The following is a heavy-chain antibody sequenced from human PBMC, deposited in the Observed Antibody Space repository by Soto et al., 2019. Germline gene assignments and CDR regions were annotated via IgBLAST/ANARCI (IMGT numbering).Heavy chain of an antibody. CDR3: GLFFSAGAFDDY. J-gene: IGHJ4*02. V-gene: IGHV4-30-2*01. Sequence: TSETLSLTCVVSGGSISRGGYSWSWIRRPPGKGLEWIGYIHHSGNTFYNPSLKSRITMAMDRSKNQVSLILNSVTAADTAVYYCGLFFSAGAFDDYWGQGTLVTVPS. CDR2: IHHSGNT. D-gene: IGHD6-13*01. CDR1: GGSISRGGYS.